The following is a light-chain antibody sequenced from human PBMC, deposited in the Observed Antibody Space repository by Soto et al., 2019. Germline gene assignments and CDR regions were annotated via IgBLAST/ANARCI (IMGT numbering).Light chain of an antibody. CDR2: DAS. Sequence: AIQLTQSPSSLSASVGDRVTITCRASQGISSALAWYQQKPGKAPKLLIYDASSLESGVPSRFSGSGSGTDFTLTISSLQPADFATYYCQQFNSYPNTFGQGTKLEIK. V-gene: IGKV1-13*02. CDR3: QQFNSYPNT. J-gene: IGKJ2*01. CDR1: QGISSA.